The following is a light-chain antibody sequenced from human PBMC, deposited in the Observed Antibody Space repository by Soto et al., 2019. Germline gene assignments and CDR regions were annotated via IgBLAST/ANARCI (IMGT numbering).Light chain of an antibody. J-gene: IGLJ2*01. CDR1: SSDVGGYNY. CDR3: SSYTGSSTV. CDR2: DVT. V-gene: IGLV2-14*03. Sequence: QSVLTQPASVSGSPGQSITISCTGTSSDVGGYNYVSWYQQHPGKAPKLIIYDVTNRPSGVSNRFSGSNSGNTASLTISGLQAEDEADYYCSSYTGSSTVFDGGTKLTVL.